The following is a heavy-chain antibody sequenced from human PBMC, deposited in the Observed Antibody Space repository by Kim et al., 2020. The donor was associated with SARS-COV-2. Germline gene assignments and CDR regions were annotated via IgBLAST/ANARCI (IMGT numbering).Heavy chain of an antibody. D-gene: IGHD3-9*01. V-gene: IGHV4-34*01. CDR3: AREGYDILTGYYYYFDY. CDR1: GGSFSGYY. CDR2: INHSGST. Sequence: SETLSLTCAVYGGSFSGYYRSWIRQPPGKGLEWIGEINHSGSTNYNPSLKSRVTISVDTSKNQFSLKLSSVTAADTAVYYCAREGYDILTGYYYYFDYWGQGTLVTVSS. J-gene: IGHJ4*02.